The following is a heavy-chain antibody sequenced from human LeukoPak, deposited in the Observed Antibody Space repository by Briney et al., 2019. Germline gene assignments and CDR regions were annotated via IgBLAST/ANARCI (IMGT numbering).Heavy chain of an antibody. CDR3: ARDAWEYYYDSSGYDDAFDI. J-gene: IGHJ3*02. V-gene: IGHV4-39*07. CDR2: IYYSGNT. CDR1: GDSISSRSYY. D-gene: IGHD3-22*01. Sequence: PSETLSLTCTVSGDSISSRSYYWGWIRQPPGKGLEWIGSIYYSGNTYYNPSLKSRVTILVDTSKNQFSLKLSSVTAADTALYYCARDAWEYYYDSSGYDDAFDIWGQGTMVTVSS.